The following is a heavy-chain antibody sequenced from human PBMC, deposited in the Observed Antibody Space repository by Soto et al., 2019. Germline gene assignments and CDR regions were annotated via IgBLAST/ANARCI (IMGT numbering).Heavy chain of an antibody. CDR1: GYTFTRYD. Sequence: ASVKVSCKASGYTFTRYDINWVRQATGQGLEWMGWMNSNTGNTDFAQKLQGRVTMTRNTSISTVYMELSSLRSEDKAVCYCASSCPDRYCCTTIFRVFDYWGQGNSVPV. D-gene: IGHD2-2*01. CDR2: MNSNTGNT. CDR3: ASSCPDRYCCTTIFRVFDY. J-gene: IGHJ4*02. V-gene: IGHV1-8*01.